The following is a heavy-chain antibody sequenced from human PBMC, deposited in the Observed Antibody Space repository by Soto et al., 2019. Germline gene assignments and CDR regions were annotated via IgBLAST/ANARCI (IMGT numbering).Heavy chain of an antibody. CDR3: ARRDGYNRFDY. CDR2: IHYTGST. V-gene: IGHV4-59*01. Sequence: LSLTCTVSGGSISNNFWSWIRQSPGKGLEWIGYIHYTGSTNYNPSLKSRVTISVDTSKNQLSLRLSSVTAADTAVYYCARRDGYNRFDYWGQGALVTVSS. CDR1: GGSISNNF. J-gene: IGHJ4*02. D-gene: IGHD5-12*01.